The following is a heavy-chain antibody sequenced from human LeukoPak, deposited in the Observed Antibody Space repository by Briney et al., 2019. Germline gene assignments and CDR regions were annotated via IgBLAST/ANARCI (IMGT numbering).Heavy chain of an antibody. CDR3: ARVSSGSYYFDS. J-gene: IGHJ4*02. CDR1: GGSISSSNW. V-gene: IGHV4-4*02. CDR2: IYHSGST. D-gene: IGHD1-26*01. Sequence: SETLSLTCAISGGSISSSNWWSWVRQPPGKGVEWIGEIYHSGSTNYSPSLKSRVTISGDNSKNQCTLKVTSVTAADTAVYYCARVSSGSYYFDSWGQGTLVTVSS.